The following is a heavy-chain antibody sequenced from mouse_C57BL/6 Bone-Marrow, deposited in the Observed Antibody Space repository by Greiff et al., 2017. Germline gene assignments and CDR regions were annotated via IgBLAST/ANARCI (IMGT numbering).Heavy chain of an antibody. CDR3: ARIVRWLLRENYAMDY. D-gene: IGHD2-3*01. CDR2: IYPGSGST. CDR1: GYTFTSYW. Sequence: QVQLQQPGAELVKPGASVKMSCKASGYTFTSYWITWVKQRPGQGLEWIGDIYPGSGSTNYNEKYKSKATLTVDTSSSTAYMQLSSLTSEDSAVYYCARIVRWLLRENYAMDYWGQGTSVTVSS. J-gene: IGHJ4*01. V-gene: IGHV1-55*01.